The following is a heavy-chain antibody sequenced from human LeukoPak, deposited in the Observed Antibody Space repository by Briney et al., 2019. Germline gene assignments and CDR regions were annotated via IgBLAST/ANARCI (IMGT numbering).Heavy chain of an antibody. J-gene: IGHJ4*02. CDR2: IFQSVST. CDR1: GYSISGGYY. CDR3: ARNNSNGFDF. Sequence: PSETLSLTCTVSGYSISGGYYWGWIRQPPGKGLEWIGTIFQSVSTYYNPSLKSRVTTSVDTSKNQFSLKLSSVTAADTALYYCARNNSNGFDFWSQGTLVTVSS. V-gene: IGHV4-38-2*02. D-gene: IGHD6-19*01.